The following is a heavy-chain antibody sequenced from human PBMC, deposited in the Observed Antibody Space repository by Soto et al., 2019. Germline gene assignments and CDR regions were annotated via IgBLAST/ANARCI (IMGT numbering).Heavy chain of an antibody. CDR1: GFTFDDYA. Sequence: PGGSLRLSCAASGFTFDDYAMHWVRQAPGKGLEWVSGISWNSGSIGYADSVKGRFTISRDNAKNSLYLQMNSLRAEDTALYYCAKDIKVGYCSSTSCTGGFDYWGQGTLVTVSS. J-gene: IGHJ4*02. CDR2: ISWNSGSI. V-gene: IGHV3-9*01. CDR3: AKDIKVGYCSSTSCTGGFDY. D-gene: IGHD2-2*01.